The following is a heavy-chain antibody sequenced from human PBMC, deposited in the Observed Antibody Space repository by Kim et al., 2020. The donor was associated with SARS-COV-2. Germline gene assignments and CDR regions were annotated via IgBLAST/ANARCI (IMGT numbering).Heavy chain of an antibody. D-gene: IGHD2-15*01. Sequence: GGSLRLSCAASGFTFSSYSMNWVRQAPGKGLEWVSSISSSSSYIYYADSVKGRFTISRDNAKNSLYLQMNSLRAEDTAVYYCARDCSGGSCYSLYYYYYMDVWGKGTTVTVSS. J-gene: IGHJ6*03. CDR3: ARDCSGGSCYSLYYYYYMDV. CDR1: GFTFSSYS. CDR2: ISSSSSYI. V-gene: IGHV3-21*01.